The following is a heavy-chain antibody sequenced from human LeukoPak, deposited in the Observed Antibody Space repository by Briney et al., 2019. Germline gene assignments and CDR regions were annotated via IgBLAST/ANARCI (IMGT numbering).Heavy chain of an antibody. J-gene: IGHJ4*02. CDR2: IYYSGST. V-gene: IGHV4-59*01. CDR1: GGSISSYY. Sequence: PSETLSLTCTVSGGSISSYYGSWIRQPPGKGLEWIGYIYYSGSTNYNPSLKSRVTISVDTSKNQFSLKLSSVTAADTAVYYCARDLSGVTGYTYGRGIDYWGQGTLVTVSS. D-gene: IGHD5-18*01. CDR3: ARDLSGVTGYTYGRGIDY.